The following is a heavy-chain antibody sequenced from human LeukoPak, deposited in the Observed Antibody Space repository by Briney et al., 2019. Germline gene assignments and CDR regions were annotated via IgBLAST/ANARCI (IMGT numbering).Heavy chain of an antibody. CDR2: ISSSGNTI. J-gene: IGHJ4*02. CDR1: GFTFSSYE. Sequence: GGSLRLSCAASGFTFSSYEMNWVRQAPGKGLEWVSYISSSGNTIYYADSVKGRFTISRDNAKNSLYLQMNSLRAEDTAVYYCARGSTMIVVVITAHPFDYWGQGTLVTVSS. V-gene: IGHV3-48*03. D-gene: IGHD3-22*01. CDR3: ARGSTMIVVVITAHPFDY.